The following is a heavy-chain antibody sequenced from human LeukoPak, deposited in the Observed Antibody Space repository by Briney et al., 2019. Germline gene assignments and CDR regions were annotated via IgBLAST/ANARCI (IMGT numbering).Heavy chain of an antibody. CDR1: GGSISSYY. J-gene: IGHJ5*02. Sequence: PSETLSLTCTVSGGSISSYYWSWIRQPPGKGLEWIGYIYYSGSTNYNPSLKSRVTMSVDTSKNQFSLKLSSVTAADTAVYYCASLRITMVRGAPGPWFDPWGQGTLVTVSS. V-gene: IGHV4-59*08. D-gene: IGHD3-10*01. CDR2: IYYSGST. CDR3: ASLRITMVRGAPGPWFDP.